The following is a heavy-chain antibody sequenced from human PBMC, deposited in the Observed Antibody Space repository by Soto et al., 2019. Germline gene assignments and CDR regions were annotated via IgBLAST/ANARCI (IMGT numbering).Heavy chain of an antibody. CDR3: ARMSSSWPMGMDV. CDR2: INPSGGST. V-gene: IGHV1-46*01. Sequence: SVEVSCKGTSYTFTSYYIHWVRQAPGQGLEWMGIINPSGGSTSYAQKFQGRVTMTRDTSTSTVYMELSSLRSEDTAVYYCARMSSSWPMGMDVWGQGTTVTVSS. J-gene: IGHJ6*02. D-gene: IGHD6-13*01. CDR1: SYTFTSYY.